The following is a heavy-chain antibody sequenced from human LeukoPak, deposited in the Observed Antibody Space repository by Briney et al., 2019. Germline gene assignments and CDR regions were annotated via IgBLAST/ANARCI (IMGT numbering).Heavy chain of an antibody. CDR1: GFTFSSYA. D-gene: IGHD4-17*01. CDR3: AKGRNEDGDAALNY. CDR2: IIGSGRNT. V-gene: IGHV3-23*01. Sequence: GGSLRLSCAASGFTFSSYAMSWVRQAPGKGLEWVSSIIGSGRNTFYADSVKGRFTISRDNSKNTLYLQMNSLRAEDTAAYHCAKGRNEDGDAALNYWGQGTLVTVSS. J-gene: IGHJ4*02.